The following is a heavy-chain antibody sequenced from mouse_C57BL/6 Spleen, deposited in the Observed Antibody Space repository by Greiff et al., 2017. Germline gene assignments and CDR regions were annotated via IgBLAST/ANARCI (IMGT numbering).Heavy chain of an antibody. CDR1: GFNIKDYY. CDR3: ARTTAQASYAMDY. CDR2: IDPEDGET. V-gene: IGHV14-2*01. Sequence: EVKVVESGAELVKPGASVKLSCTASGFNIKDYYMHWVKQRTEQGLEWIGRIDPEDGETKYAPKFQGKATITADTSSNTAYLQLSSLTSEDTAVYYCARTTAQASYAMDYWGQGTSVTVSS. J-gene: IGHJ4*01. D-gene: IGHD3-2*02.